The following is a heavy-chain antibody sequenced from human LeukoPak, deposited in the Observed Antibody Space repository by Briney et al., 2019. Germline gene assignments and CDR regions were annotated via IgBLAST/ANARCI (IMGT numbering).Heavy chain of an antibody. Sequence: SGGSLILSCVASEFNFSRYWMHWVRQVPGKGPAWVSRINTDGSNTDYADSVLGRFAISRDNAKNMLYLQMSSLRADDTAVYYCARGTLTTVYYFDSWGQGTLVTVSS. D-gene: IGHD1-1*01. V-gene: IGHV3-74*01. J-gene: IGHJ4*02. CDR2: INTDGSNT. CDR3: ARGTLTTVYYFDS. CDR1: EFNFSRYW.